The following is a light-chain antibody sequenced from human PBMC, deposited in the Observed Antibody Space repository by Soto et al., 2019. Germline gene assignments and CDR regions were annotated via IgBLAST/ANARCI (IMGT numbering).Light chain of an antibody. CDR1: VSDVGGYDS. J-gene: IGLJ1*01. CDR3: CSYTTSTTYV. V-gene: IGLV2-14*03. CDR2: GVN. Sequence: QSVLTQPASVSGSAGQSITISCTGTVSDVGGYDSVSWYQQHPGRAPKLIIYGVNNRPSGVSNRFSASKSADTASLTISGXQAEDEANYYCCSYTTSTTYVFGTGTRSPS.